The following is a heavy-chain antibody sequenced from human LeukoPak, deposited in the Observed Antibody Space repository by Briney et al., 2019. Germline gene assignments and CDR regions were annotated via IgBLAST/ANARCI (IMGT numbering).Heavy chain of an antibody. Sequence: PSETLSLTCTVSGGSVSSTTYFWSWIRQPPGKGLEWIASINYSGSTYYNPSLKSRVTISVDTSENQFSLKLSSATAADTAVYYCATTVGSYFDYWSQGTLVTVSS. CDR3: ATTVGSYFDY. CDR2: INYSGST. CDR1: GGSVSSTTYF. J-gene: IGHJ4*02. D-gene: IGHD3-16*01. V-gene: IGHV4-39*07.